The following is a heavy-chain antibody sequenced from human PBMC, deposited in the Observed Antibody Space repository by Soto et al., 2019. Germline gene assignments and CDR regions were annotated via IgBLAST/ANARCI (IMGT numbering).Heavy chain of an antibody. Sequence: EVPLVESGGGLVQPGESLRLSCAASGFTFSNSWMSWVRQAPGKGMEWVANIKEEGSEKDYLDPVKGRFTITRDNAKNSLYLQMNNLSAEDTAVYFCTRKRFGMDVWGQGTTVTVS. CDR2: IKEEGSEK. CDR3: TRKRFGMDV. CDR1: GFTFSNSW. J-gene: IGHJ6*02. V-gene: IGHV3-7*03.